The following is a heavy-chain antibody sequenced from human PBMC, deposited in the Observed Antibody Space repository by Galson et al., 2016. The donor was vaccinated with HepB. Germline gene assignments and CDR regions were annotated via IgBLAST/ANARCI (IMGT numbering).Heavy chain of an antibody. CDR3: GRLVSQHCSSTSCYNWFDP. J-gene: IGHJ5*02. D-gene: IGHD2-2*01. CDR1: GFSFSNYG. Sequence: SLRLSCAASGFSFSNYGMSWVRQAPGKGLEWVSSITATGGSTYIADSVKGRFTISRDNSKNTLYLQMNSLRAADTAVYYCGRLVSQHCSSTSCYNWFDPWGQGTLVTVSS. V-gene: IGHV3-23*01. CDR2: ITATGGST.